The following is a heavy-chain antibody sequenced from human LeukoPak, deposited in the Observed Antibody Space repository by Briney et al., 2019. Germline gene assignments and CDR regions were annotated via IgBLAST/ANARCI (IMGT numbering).Heavy chain of an antibody. CDR1: GVSISSSSYY. J-gene: IGHJ4*02. V-gene: IGHV4-39*07. CDR2: IYYSGST. CDR3: ASGYSDYYDSSGYYYAPED. D-gene: IGHD3-22*01. Sequence: SETLSLTCTVSGVSISSSSYYWGWLRQPPGKGLEWIGSIYYSGSTYYNPSLKSRVTISVDTSKNQFSLKLSSVTAADTAVYYCASGYSDYYDSSGYYYAPEDWGQGTLVTVSS.